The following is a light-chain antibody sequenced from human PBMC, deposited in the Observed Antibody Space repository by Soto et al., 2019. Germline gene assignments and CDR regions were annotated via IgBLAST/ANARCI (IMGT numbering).Light chain of an antibody. V-gene: IGLV2-8*01. CDR3: SSYAGSNNLKI. CDR2: DVS. CDR1: SSDVGAYNY. Sequence: QSALTQPPSASGSPGQSVAISCTRTSSDVGAYNYVSWYQQHPGKAPKLIIYDVSKRPSGVPDRFSGSKSGNTASLTVSGLQAEDEADYYCSSYAGSNNLKIFGTGTKLTVL. J-gene: IGLJ1*01.